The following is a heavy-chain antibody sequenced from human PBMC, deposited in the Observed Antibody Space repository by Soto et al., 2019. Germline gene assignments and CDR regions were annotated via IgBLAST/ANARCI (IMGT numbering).Heavy chain of an antibody. CDR2: INSDGSST. Sequence: GGSLRLSCAASGFTFSSYWMHWVRQAPGKGLVWVSRINSDGSSTSYADSVKGRFTISRDNAKNKLYLQMNSLRAEDTAVYYCARDLGYSYGYYYGMDVWGQGTTVTVSS. CDR3: ARDLGYSYGYYYGMDV. D-gene: IGHD5-18*01. V-gene: IGHV3-74*01. CDR1: GFTFSSYW. J-gene: IGHJ6*02.